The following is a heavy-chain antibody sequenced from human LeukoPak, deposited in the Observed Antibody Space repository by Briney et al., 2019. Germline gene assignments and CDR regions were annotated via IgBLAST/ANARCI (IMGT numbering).Heavy chain of an antibody. CDR2: ISSNGGST. CDR1: GFTFSSYA. J-gene: IGHJ3*02. Sequence: PGGSLRLSCAASGFTFSSYAMHWVRQAPGKGLEYVSAISSNGGSTYYANSVKGRFTISRDNSKNTLYLQMGSLRAEDMAVYYCARVIVLRYFDWRDSGAFDIWGQGTMVTVSS. V-gene: IGHV3-64*01. D-gene: IGHD3-9*01. CDR3: ARVIVLRYFDWRDSGAFDI.